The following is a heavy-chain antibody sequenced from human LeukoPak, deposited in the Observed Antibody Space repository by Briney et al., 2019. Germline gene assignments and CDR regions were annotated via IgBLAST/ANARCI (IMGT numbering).Heavy chain of an antibody. CDR3: ARAVGAATSNDY. Sequence: SETLSLTCAVYGGSFSGYYWSWIRQPPGKGLEWIGEINHSGSTNYNPSLKNRVTISVDTSKNQFSLKLSSVTAADTAVYYCARAVGAATSNDYWGQGTLVTVSS. V-gene: IGHV4-34*01. CDR1: GGSFSGYY. D-gene: IGHD2-15*01. CDR2: INHSGST. J-gene: IGHJ4*02.